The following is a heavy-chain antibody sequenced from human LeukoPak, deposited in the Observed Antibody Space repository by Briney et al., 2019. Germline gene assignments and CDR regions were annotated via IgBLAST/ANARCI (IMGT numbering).Heavy chain of an antibody. CDR2: IYYRWST. J-gene: IGHJ6*02. CDR3: VRAVGSGWSGVTYYYYYYGMDV. CDR1: GASISSSTYY. V-gene: IGHV4-39*07. Sequence: SATLSLTCTVSGASISSSTYYWGWLRQPPGKGLEWIGTIYYRWSTYYNPCLKSPSTISVDTSKNQFSLKLSSVTAADTAVYYCVRAVGSGWSGVTYYYYYYGMDVWGQGTTVTVSS. D-gene: IGHD6-19*01.